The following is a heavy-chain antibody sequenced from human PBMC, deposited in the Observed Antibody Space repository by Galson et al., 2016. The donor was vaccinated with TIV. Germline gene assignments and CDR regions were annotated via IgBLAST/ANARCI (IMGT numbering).Heavy chain of an antibody. J-gene: IGHJ4*02. Sequence: SLRLSCAASGFTFSTYWMHWVRQAPGKGLVWVSRINTDGSTTNYADSVKGRFTISRDNAKNTLYLQMNGLSAEDTAVYYCSRPSHCYDISSFYPLDFWGQGTLVTVSS. CDR2: INTDGSTT. D-gene: IGHD3-22*01. CDR1: GFTFSTYW. V-gene: IGHV3-74*01. CDR3: SRPSHCYDISSFYPLDF.